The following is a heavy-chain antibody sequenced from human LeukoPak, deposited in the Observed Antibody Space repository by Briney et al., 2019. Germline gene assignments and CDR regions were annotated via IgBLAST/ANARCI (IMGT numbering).Heavy chain of an antibody. J-gene: IGHJ4*02. V-gene: IGHV3-21*01. CDR1: GFTFSSYS. Sequence: PGGSLRLSCAASGFTFSSYSMNLVRQAPGNGLEWVSSISSSSSYIYYADSVKGRFTISRDNAKNSLYLQMNSLRAEDTAVYYCARDKDGNYDSSGIDYWGQGTLVTVSS. CDR3: ARDKDGNYDSSGIDY. CDR2: ISSSSSYI. D-gene: IGHD3-22*01.